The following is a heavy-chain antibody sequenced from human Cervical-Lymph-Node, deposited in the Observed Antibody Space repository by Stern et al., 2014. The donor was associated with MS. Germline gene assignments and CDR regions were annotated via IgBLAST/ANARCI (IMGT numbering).Heavy chain of an antibody. D-gene: IGHD6-13*01. CDR2: ISAYNGNT. Sequence: VQLVQSGAEVKKPGASVKVSCKASGYTFTSYGISWVRQAPGQGLEWMGWISAYNGNTNYAQKLQGRVTMTTDTSTSTAYMELRSLRSDDTAVYYCARLRTTGYSSSRGGWFDPWGQGTLVTVSS. CDR3: ARLRTTGYSSSRGGWFDP. J-gene: IGHJ5*02. V-gene: IGHV1-18*01. CDR1: GYTFTSYG.